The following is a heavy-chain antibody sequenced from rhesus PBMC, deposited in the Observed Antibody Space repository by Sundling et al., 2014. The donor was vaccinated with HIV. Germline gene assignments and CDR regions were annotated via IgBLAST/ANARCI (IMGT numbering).Heavy chain of an antibody. V-gene: IGHV4-92*01. CDR3: ARTGGGRSPLDYYGLDS. Sequence: QVQLQESGPAVVKPSETLSLTCVVSGGSFISGHWWSWIRQSPGKGLEWIGRISGNTGNTDYNPSLTSRVSISTDTSKNQFSLRLNSVTAADTAVYYCARTGGGRSPLDYYGLDSWGQGVVVTVSS. CDR1: GGSFISGHW. CDR2: ISGNTGNT. J-gene: IGHJ6*01. D-gene: IGHD6-25*01.